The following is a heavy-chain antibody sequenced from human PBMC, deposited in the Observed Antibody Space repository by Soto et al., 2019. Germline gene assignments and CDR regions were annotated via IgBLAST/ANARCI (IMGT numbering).Heavy chain of an antibody. CDR1: VGSTSSDNY. CDR3: AREGGESSDGLYYFDS. D-gene: IGHD3-16*01. CDR2: IYYSGNT. Sequence: SETLSLTCTVSVGSTSSDNYWSWIRQPPGKGLEWIGHIYYSGNTDYNPSLKSRLAISIDTSKNQFSLKLSPVTAADTAVYFCAREGGESSDGLYYFDSWGQGSLVTVSS. J-gene: IGHJ4*02. V-gene: IGHV4-30-4*01.